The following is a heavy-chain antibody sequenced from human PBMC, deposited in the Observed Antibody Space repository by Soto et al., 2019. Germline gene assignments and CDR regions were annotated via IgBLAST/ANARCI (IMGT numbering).Heavy chain of an antibody. D-gene: IGHD6-19*01. V-gene: IGHV3-30*18. CDR3: AKDGGQWLTLLDS. J-gene: IGHJ4*02. Sequence: PGGSLRLSCAASGFTFSSYGMHWVRQAPGKGLEWVAMMSFDGSNQYYGESVKGRFTISRDKTNNTLYLQMSSLRPEDTAVYFCAKDGGQWLTLLDSWGQGTLVTDSS. CDR2: MSFDGSNQ. CDR1: GFTFSSYG.